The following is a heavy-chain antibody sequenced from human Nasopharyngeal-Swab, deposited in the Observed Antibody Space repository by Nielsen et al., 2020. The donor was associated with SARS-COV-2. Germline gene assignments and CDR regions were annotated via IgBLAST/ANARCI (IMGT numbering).Heavy chain of an antibody. V-gene: IGHV3-48*03. CDR1: GFTFSSYE. D-gene: IGHD4-17*01. CDR3: ARDQFTTETTLWRY. CDR2: ISSSGTSI. J-gene: IGHJ4*02. Sequence: GGSLRLSCAASGFTFSSYEMNWVRQAPGKGLEWVSYISSSGTSIYYADSVKGRFTIPRDNAKNSLYLQMNSLRAEDTAVYYCARDQFTTETTLWRYWGQGTLVTVSS.